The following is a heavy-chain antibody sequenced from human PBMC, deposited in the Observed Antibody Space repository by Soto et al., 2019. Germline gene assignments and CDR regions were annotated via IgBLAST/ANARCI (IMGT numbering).Heavy chain of an antibody. Sequence: PGPALPSSYSPSGFNFSSYGMHWDRQAKGKGLEWVAVISYDGSNKYYADSVTGRFTISRDNSKNTLYLQMNSLRAEDTAVYCRAKRYRLLSTHYGMDFWGQGTTVTVSS. CDR3: AKRYRLLSTHYGMDF. D-gene: IGHD2-2*01. V-gene: IGHV3-30*18. CDR2: ISYDGSNK. CDR1: GFNFSSYG. J-gene: IGHJ6*02.